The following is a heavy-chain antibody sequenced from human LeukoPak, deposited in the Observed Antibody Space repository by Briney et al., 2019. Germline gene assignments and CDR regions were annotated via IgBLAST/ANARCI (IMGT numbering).Heavy chain of an antibody. V-gene: IGHV1-8*03. Sequence: ASVKVSCKASGYTFTSYDINWVRQATGQGLEWMGWMNPNSGNTGYAQKFQGRVTITRNTSISTAYMELSSLRSEDTAVYYCARGSPYSSSWSTPFDYWGQGTLVTVSS. D-gene: IGHD6-13*01. CDR3: ARGSPYSSSWSTPFDY. CDR1: GYTFTSYD. CDR2: MNPNSGNT. J-gene: IGHJ4*02.